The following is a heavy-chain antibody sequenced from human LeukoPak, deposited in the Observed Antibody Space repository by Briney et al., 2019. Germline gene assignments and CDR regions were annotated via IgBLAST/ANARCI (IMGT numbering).Heavy chain of an antibody. V-gene: IGHV4-31*03. CDR3: ARGTTDGYSYGRFDY. Sequence: PSQTLSLTCTVSGGSISSGGYYWSWIRQHPGKVLEWIGYIYHTGSTYYNPSLKSRVTKSGDTSKNQFTLKLSSVTAADTAVYYCARGTTDGYSYGRFDYWGQGTLVTVSA. CDR1: GGSISSGGYY. CDR2: IYHTGST. J-gene: IGHJ4*02. D-gene: IGHD5-18*01.